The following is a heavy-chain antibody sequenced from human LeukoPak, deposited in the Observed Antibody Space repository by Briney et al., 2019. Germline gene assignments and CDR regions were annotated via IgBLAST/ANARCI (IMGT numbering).Heavy chain of an antibody. V-gene: IGHV1-2*02. CDR3: ARVKSILTGHEN. CDR2: INPNGGGT. Sequence: ASLTVSCKVFGYSFTDYYVHWVRQAPGHGLEWLGWINPNGGGTVSAQKFQGRVTMTRDTSISTAYMELSSLKSDDTAVYYCARVKSILTGHENWGQGTLVIVSS. CDR1: GYSFTDYY. J-gene: IGHJ4*02. D-gene: IGHD3-9*01.